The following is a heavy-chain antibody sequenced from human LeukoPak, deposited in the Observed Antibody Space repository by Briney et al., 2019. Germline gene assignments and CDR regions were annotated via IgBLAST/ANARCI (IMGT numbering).Heavy chain of an antibody. V-gene: IGHV1-69*13. CDR2: IIPVFGTA. D-gene: IGHD6-19*01. J-gene: IGHJ4*02. CDR3: AASLYNIGWSFDN. CDR1: RGSFSQYG. Sequence: GASVRVSCKASRGSFSQYGISWLRQAAGQGFEWMGCIIPVFGTANYIKRYQGRLTITADQSTGTAFMDLNSLTSEDTAVYYCAASLYNIGWSFDNWGQGTLLFVSS.